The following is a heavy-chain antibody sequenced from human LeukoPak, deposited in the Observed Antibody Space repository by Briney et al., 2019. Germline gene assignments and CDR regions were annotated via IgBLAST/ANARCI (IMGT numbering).Heavy chain of an antibody. CDR2: ISAYNGNT. CDR1: GYTFTSYG. J-gene: IGHJ5*02. Sequence: GASVKVSCKASGYTFTSYGISWVRQAPGQGLEWMGWISAYNGNTNYAQKLQGRVTMTTDTSTSTAYMELRSLRSDDTAVYYCARAPYSNYQEGPHWFDPWGQGTLVTVSS. V-gene: IGHV1-18*01. D-gene: IGHD4-11*01. CDR3: ARAPYSNYQEGPHWFDP.